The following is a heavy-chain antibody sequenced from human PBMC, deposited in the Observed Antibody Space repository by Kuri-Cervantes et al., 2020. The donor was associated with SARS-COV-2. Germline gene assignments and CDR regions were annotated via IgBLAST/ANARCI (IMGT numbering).Heavy chain of an antibody. CDR2: IRRSGGNT. J-gene: IGHJ4*02. CDR3: AKVSGDMYYYDSSGYLD. Sequence: LSLTCASSGFTFSSYAMSWVRQAPGKGLEWVSAIRRSGGNTYYVDSVKGRFTISRDNSKNTLYLQMNSLRAEDTAVYYCAKVSGDMYYYDSSGYLDWGQGTLVTVSS. CDR1: GFTFSSYA. D-gene: IGHD3-22*01. V-gene: IGHV3-23*01.